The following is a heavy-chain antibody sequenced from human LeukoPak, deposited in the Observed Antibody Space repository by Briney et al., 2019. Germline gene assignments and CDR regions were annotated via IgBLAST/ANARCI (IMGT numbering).Heavy chain of an antibody. CDR3: ARDLSGWFGDFDY. J-gene: IGHJ4*02. Sequence: ASVKVSCKASGYTFTGYYMHWVRQAPGQGLEWMGRINPNSGGTNYAQKFQGRVTMTRDTSINTAYMELSRLRSDDTAAYYCARDLSGWFGDFDYWGQGTLVTVSS. D-gene: IGHD6-19*01. CDR2: INPNSGGT. V-gene: IGHV1-2*06. CDR1: GYTFTGYY.